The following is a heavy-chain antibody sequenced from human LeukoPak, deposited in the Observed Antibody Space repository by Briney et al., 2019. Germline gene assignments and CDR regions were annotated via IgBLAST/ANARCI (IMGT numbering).Heavy chain of an antibody. J-gene: IGHJ4*02. CDR1: GYTFTGYY. CDR2: INPNSGGT. V-gene: IGHV1-2*02. CDR3: ARASTAAGPLY. D-gene: IGHD6-13*01. Sequence: ASVKVSCKASGYTFTGYYMHWVRQAPGQGLEWMGWINPNSGGTNYAQKFQGRVTMTRDTSISTAYMELRSLRSDDTAVYYCARASTAAGPLYWGQGILVTVSS.